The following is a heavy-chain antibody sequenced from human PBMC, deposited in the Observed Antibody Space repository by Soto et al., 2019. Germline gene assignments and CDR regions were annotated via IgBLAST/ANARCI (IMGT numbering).Heavy chain of an antibody. V-gene: IGHV3-21*01. Sequence: EVRLVESGGGLVKTGGSLRLSCAASGFTFNDYCMNWVRQAPGKGLEWVSSITTSSSYIYYADSVKGRFTISRDNAENPLYLQMNSLRAEDTAVYYCARSCGGDCSQPTVEHYWGRGTLVTVSS. CDR3: ARSCGGDCSQPTVEHY. CDR2: ITTSSSYI. J-gene: IGHJ4*02. D-gene: IGHD2-21*01. CDR1: GFTFNDYC.